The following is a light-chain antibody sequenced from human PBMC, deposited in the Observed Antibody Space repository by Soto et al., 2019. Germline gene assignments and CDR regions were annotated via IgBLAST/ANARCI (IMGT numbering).Light chain of an antibody. CDR1: QSVSSH. CDR2: GAS. V-gene: IGKV3-11*01. J-gene: IGKJ4*01. Sequence: EIVLTQSPASLSLSPGERATLSCRASQSVSSHLAWFQQRPGQAPRLLIYGASNRATGIPARFGGSGSGTNFTLTISSLEPEDFAVYSSQQRSNWPQVLTFGGGTKVEIK. CDR3: QQRSNWPQVLT.